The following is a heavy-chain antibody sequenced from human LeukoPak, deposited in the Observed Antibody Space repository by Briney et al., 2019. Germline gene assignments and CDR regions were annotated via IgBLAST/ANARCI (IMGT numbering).Heavy chain of an antibody. CDR1: GFTFSNFG. CDR2: IWHDGSNK. Sequence: GGSLRLSCAASGFTFSNFGMHWVRQAPGKGLEWVAVIWHDGSNKYYADSVKGRFTISRDNSKNTLYLQMNSLRAEDMAVYYCARVGSGSNSGSYDYWGQGTLVTVSS. D-gene: IGHD1-26*01. J-gene: IGHJ4*02. CDR3: ARVGSGSNSGSYDY. V-gene: IGHV3-33*01.